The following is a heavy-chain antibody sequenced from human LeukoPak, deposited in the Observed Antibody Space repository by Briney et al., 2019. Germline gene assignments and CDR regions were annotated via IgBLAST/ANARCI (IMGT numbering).Heavy chain of an antibody. Sequence: GGSLRLSCAASGFTFSNYEMNWIRQAPGKGLEWISYISSSGAAIHYADSVRGRFTISRDNARESLYLQMNSLRDEDTAVYYCARENPDWFDLWGQGTPVTVSS. CDR1: GFTFSNYE. CDR2: ISSSGAAI. J-gene: IGHJ5*02. CDR3: ARENPDWFDL. V-gene: IGHV3-48*03.